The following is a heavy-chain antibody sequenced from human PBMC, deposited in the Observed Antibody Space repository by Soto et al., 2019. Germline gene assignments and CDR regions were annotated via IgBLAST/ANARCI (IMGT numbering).Heavy chain of an antibody. CDR2: IWYDGSNK. CDR3: ARDFDGSGLYFDY. J-gene: IGHJ4*02. CDR1: GFTFSSYG. V-gene: IGHV3-33*01. Sequence: QVQLVESGGGVVQPGRSLRLSCAASGFTFSSYGMHWVRQAPGKGLEWVAVIWYDGSNKYYADSVKGRFTISRDNSKNTLYLQMNSLRAEDTAVDYCARDFDGSGLYFDYWGQGTLVTVSS. D-gene: IGHD3-10*01.